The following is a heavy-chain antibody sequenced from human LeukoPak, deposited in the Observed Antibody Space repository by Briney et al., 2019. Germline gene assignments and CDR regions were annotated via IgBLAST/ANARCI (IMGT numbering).Heavy chain of an antibody. J-gene: IGHJ4*02. CDR3: TKERRRDDILTGSFSD. V-gene: IGHV3-74*01. CDR1: GFTFSSSW. Sequence: GGSLRLSCAASGFTFSSSWIHWVRQAPGKGLVWVSHINTDGSSTTYADSVKGRFTISRDNAKNTLYLQMNSLRVEDTAVYYCTKERRRDDILTGSFSDWGQGILVTVSS. D-gene: IGHD3-9*01. CDR2: INTDGSST.